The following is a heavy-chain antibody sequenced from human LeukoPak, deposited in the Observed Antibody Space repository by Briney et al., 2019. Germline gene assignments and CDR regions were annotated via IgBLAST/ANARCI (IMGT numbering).Heavy chain of an antibody. V-gene: IGHV3-30*04. CDR2: ISYDGSNK. Sequence: PGGSLRLSCAASGFTFSSYAMHWVRQAPGKGLEWVAVISYDGSNKYYADSVKGRFTISRDNSKNTLYLQMNSLRAEDTAVHYCATYCSGGSCYHRPDYWGQGTLVTVSS. CDR3: ATYCSGGSCYHRPDY. D-gene: IGHD2-15*01. J-gene: IGHJ4*02. CDR1: GFTFSSYA.